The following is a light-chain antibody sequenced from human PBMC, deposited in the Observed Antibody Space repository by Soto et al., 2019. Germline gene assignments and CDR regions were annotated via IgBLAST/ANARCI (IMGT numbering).Light chain of an antibody. J-gene: IGLJ3*02. CDR1: STNIGAGYD. Sequence: QSVLTQPPSVSGAPGQRVTISCTGNSTNIGAGYDVHWYQHFPGTAPKLLIYGSSYRPSGVPDRFSASQSHTSASLAITGLQAEDEADFYCQSYDSSLRGVVFGGGTKVTVL. CDR2: GSS. V-gene: IGLV1-40*01. CDR3: QSYDSSLRGVV.